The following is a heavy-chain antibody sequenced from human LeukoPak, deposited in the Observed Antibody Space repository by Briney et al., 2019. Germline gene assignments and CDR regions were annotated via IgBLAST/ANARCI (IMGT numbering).Heavy chain of an antibody. CDR3: ASASSGWYDY. D-gene: IGHD6-19*01. V-gene: IGHV3-23*01. J-gene: IGHJ4*02. CDR2: ISNSGVTT. Sequence: GGSLRLSCVASGFTFSSYAMSWVRQAPGKGLEWVSVISNSGVTTYYADSVKGRFTISRDNSKNTVYLQMNGLRAEDTAVYYCASASSGWYDYWGQGTLVTVSS. CDR1: GFTFSSYA.